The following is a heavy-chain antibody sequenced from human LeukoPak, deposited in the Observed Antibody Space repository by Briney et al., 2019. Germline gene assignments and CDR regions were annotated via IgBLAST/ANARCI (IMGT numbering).Heavy chain of an antibody. J-gene: IGHJ4*02. Sequence: SGPTLVNPTQTLTLTCTFSGFSLSTSGMCVSWIRQPPGKALEWLARIDWDDDKYYSTSLKTRLTISKDTSKNRVVLTMTNMDPVDTATYYCARTPIYCSGGSCYLYYFDYWGQGTLVTVSS. CDR1: GFSLSTSGMC. CDR2: IDWDDDK. V-gene: IGHV2-70*11. CDR3: ARTPIYCSGGSCYLYYFDY. D-gene: IGHD2-15*01.